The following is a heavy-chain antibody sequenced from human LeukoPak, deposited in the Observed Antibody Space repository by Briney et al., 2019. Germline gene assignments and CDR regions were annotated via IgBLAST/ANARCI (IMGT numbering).Heavy chain of an antibody. Sequence: GESLEISCKGSGYSFTSYWIGWVRQMPGKGLEWMGIIYPGDSDTRYSPSFQGQVTISADKSISTAYLQWSSLKASDTAMYYCARYGVMARDYPNWFDPWGQGTLVTVSS. V-gene: IGHV5-51*01. J-gene: IGHJ5*02. D-gene: IGHD3-10*01. CDR3: ARYGVMARDYPNWFDP. CDR1: GYSFTSYW. CDR2: IYPGDSDT.